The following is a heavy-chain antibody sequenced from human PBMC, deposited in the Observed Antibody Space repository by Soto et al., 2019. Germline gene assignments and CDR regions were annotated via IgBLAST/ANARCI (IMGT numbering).Heavy chain of an antibody. CDR1: GFSFSTYS. CDR3: ATEEPAWHLAYGLDD. CDR2: IGRRSDI. Sequence: PGGSLRLSCEASGFSFSTYSMHWVRQAPGKGLDWVSSIGRRSDIYYADSVNGRFTISSDNAKNSVSLQMNSLREEDTAVYYRATEEPAWHLAYGLDDWGQVTTVTVFS. V-gene: IGHV3-21*01. J-gene: IGHJ6*02.